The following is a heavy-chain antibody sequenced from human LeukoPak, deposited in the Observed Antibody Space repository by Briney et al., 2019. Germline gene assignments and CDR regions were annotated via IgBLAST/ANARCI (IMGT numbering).Heavy chain of an antibody. CDR3: AGDRTTVTFDY. CDR1: GGSISSYY. J-gene: IGHJ4*02. V-gene: IGHV4-59*01. D-gene: IGHD4-17*01. Sequence: SETLSLTCTVSGGSISSYYWSWIRQPPGKGLEWIGYIYYSGSTNYNPSLKSRVTISVDTSKNQFSLKLSSVTAADTAVYYCAGDRTTVTFDYWGQGTLVTVPS. CDR2: IYYSGST.